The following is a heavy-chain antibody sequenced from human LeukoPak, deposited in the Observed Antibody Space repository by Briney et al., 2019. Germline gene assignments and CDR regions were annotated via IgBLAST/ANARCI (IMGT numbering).Heavy chain of an antibody. D-gene: IGHD6-19*01. V-gene: IGHV3-48*01. J-gene: IGHJ4*02. CDR1: GFTFSTYN. CDR2: ITISSTTI. CDR3: ARERGSAWPIDFDY. Sequence: GGSLRLSCAASGFTFSTYNMNWVRQAPGKGLEWVSYITISSTTIYYADSVKGRFTISRDNAKNSLYLQLSSLRVEDTAIYYCARERGSAWPIDFDYWGQGSLVTVSS.